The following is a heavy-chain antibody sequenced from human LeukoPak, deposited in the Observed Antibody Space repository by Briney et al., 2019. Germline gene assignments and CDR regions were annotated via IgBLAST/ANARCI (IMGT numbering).Heavy chain of an antibody. Sequence: ASVKVSCKASGYTFTSYGISWVRQAPGQGLEWMGWISAYNGNTNYAQKLQGRVNMTTDTSTSTAYMELRSLRSDGTAVYYCARDSYDILTGYYSAAGLLDYWGQGTLVTVSS. D-gene: IGHD3-9*01. V-gene: IGHV1-18*01. CDR1: GYTFTSYG. CDR3: ARDSYDILTGYYSAAGLLDY. J-gene: IGHJ4*02. CDR2: ISAYNGNT.